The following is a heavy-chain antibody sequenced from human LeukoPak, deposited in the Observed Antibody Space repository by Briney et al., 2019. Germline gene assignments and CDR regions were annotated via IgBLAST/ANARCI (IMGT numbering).Heavy chain of an antibody. Sequence: SVKVSCKASGYTFTGYYMHWVRQAPGQGLEWMGRIIPILGIANYAQKFQGRVTITADKSTSTAYMELSSLRSEDTAVYYCARNREYSSSPEGADYWGQGTLVTVSS. V-gene: IGHV1-69*02. CDR3: ARNREYSSSPEGADY. CDR2: IIPILGIA. J-gene: IGHJ4*02. CDR1: GYTFTGYY. D-gene: IGHD6-6*01.